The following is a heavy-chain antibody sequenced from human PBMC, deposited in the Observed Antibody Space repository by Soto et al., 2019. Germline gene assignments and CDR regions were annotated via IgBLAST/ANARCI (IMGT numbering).Heavy chain of an antibody. Sequence: SETLSLTCTVSGGSISSGSYYWGWIRQPPGRGLEWIGSIYYSGSTYYNPSLKSRVTISVDTSKNQFSLKLSSVTAADTAVYYCARHNRYGDYSEDFDYWGQGTLVTVS. CDR1: GGSISSGSYY. D-gene: IGHD4-17*01. CDR3: ARHNRYGDYSEDFDY. CDR2: IYYSGST. J-gene: IGHJ4*02. V-gene: IGHV4-39*01.